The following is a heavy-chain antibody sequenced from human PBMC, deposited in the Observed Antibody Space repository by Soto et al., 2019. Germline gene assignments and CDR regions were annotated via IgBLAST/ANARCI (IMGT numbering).Heavy chain of an antibody. J-gene: IGHJ4*02. V-gene: IGHV4-59*01. Sequence: QVHLQESGPGLVSPSETLSLTCSVSGGSIRTYYWSWIRQPPGKGLEWIGHIYYSGNTNYNPSLKRRVTLSLDTSKNQFSLRLSSVTAAYTATYYCGRSFGESSGYPIDYWGKGTLVAVSS. D-gene: IGHD3-22*01. CDR2: IYYSGNT. CDR3: GRSFGESSGYPIDY. CDR1: GGSIRTYY.